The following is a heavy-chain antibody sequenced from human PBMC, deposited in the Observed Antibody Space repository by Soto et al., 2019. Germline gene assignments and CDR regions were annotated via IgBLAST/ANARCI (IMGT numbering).Heavy chain of an antibody. CDR3: ARGAMANFDY. D-gene: IGHD5-18*01. V-gene: IGHV1-69*01. CDR1: GGTFGSQG. CDR2: FIAMLGTL. Sequence: QVQLVQSGAEVKKPGSSVKVSCKASGGTFGSQGIAWVRQAPGQGLEWMGGFIAMLGTLTYAKKVQGRATITADESLTSSYLELRSLRSEDTAVYFCARGAMANFDYWGQGTVVTVSS. J-gene: IGHJ4*02.